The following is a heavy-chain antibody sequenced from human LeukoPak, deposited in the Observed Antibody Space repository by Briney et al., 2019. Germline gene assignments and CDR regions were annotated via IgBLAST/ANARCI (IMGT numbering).Heavy chain of an antibody. CDR2: IYYSGST. V-gene: IGHV4-59*08. D-gene: IGHD3-10*01. CDR1: GGSISSYY. CDR3: ARVITMVRGVPNFDY. Sequence: PSETLSLTCTVSGGSISSYYWSWIRQPPGEGLEWIGYIYYSGSTKYKPSLKSRVTISVDTSKNQFSLKLNSATAADTAVYYCARVITMVRGVPNFDYWGQGTLVTVSS. J-gene: IGHJ4*02.